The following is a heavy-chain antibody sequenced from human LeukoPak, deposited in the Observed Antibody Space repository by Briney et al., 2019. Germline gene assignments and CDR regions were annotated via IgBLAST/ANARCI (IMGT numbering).Heavy chain of an antibody. V-gene: IGHV3-7*01. J-gene: IGHJ5*02. D-gene: IGHD1-14*01. CDR3: ARTLHRDPFDP. Sequence: AGGSLRLSCAASGFTFSSYGMSWVRQAPGKGLEWVANIKQDGSEKYYVDSVKGRFTISRDNAKNSLYLQMNSLRAEDTAVYYYARTLHRDPFDPWGEGTLVTVPS. CDR2: IKQDGSEK. CDR1: GFTFSSYG.